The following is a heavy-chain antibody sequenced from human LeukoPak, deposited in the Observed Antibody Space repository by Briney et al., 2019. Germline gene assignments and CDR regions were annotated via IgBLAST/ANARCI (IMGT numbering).Heavy chain of an antibody. D-gene: IGHD3-3*01. J-gene: IGHJ6*02. CDR1: GFTFSSYS. Sequence: GGSLRLSCAASGFTFSSYSMNWVRQAPGEGLEWVSSISSSSSYIYYADSVKGRFTISRDNAKNSLYLQMNSLRADDTAVYYCARFDFWSGYGGNYYGMDVWGQGTTVTVSS. CDR2: ISSSSSYI. CDR3: ARFDFWSGYGGNYYGMDV. V-gene: IGHV3-21*01.